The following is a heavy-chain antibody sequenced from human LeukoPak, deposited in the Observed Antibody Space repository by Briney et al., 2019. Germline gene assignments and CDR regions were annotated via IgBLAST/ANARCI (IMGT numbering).Heavy chain of an antibody. CDR2: IIPILGIA. D-gene: IGHD2-2*02. CDR1: GGTFSSYA. V-gene: IGHV1-69*04. CDR3: ARALGYCSSTSCYTSLDY. J-gene: IGHJ4*02. Sequence: PVKVSCKASGGTFSSYAISWVRQAPGQGLEWMGRIIPILGIANYAQKFQGRVTITADKSTSTAYMELSSLRSEDTAVYYCARALGYCSSTSCYTSLDYWGQGTLVTVSS.